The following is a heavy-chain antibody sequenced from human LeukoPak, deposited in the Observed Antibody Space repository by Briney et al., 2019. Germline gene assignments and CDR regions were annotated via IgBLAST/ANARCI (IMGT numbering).Heavy chain of an antibody. CDR3: ARDSRFTMRDY. Sequence: PGGSLRLSCAASGFIFSSYWMSWVRQAPGKGLEWVANIKQDGRDKSYVDSVKGRFTISRDNAKNSLYLQMNSLRAEDTAVYYCARDSRFTMRDYWGQGTLVTVSS. CDR1: GFIFSSYW. D-gene: IGHD3-22*01. J-gene: IGHJ4*02. V-gene: IGHV3-7*01. CDR2: IKQDGRDK.